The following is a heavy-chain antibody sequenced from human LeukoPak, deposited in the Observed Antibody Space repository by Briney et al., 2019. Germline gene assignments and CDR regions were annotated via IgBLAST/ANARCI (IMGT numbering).Heavy chain of an antibody. D-gene: IGHD2-21*02. CDR1: VGSISNYY. CDR2: IYYSGRT. CDR3: ARHQRGDSDAFNV. Sequence: SETLSLTCTVSVGSISNYYWSWVRQPPGKVLEWIGYIYYSGRTTYNPSLKSRLTISVDTSKNHFSLRLSSVTAADTAVYYCARHQRGDSDAFNVWGQGTLVNVSS. V-gene: IGHV4-59*01. J-gene: IGHJ3*01.